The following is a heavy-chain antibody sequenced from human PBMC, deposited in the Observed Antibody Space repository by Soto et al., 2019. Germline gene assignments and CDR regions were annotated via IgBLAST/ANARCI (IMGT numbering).Heavy chain of an antibody. J-gene: IGHJ6*03. D-gene: IGHD2-15*01. V-gene: IGHV3-66*01. CDR2: VYSGGST. CDR1: GFTVSSNY. Sequence: DVQLVESGGGLVQPGGSLRLSCAASGFTVSSNYMSWVRQAPGKGLEWVSLVYSGGSTYYADSVKGRFTISRDNSKNTLYLQMNSLRAEDTAVYYCARDGRYCSGGSCYYYYYYMDAWGKGTTVTVSS. CDR3: ARDGRYCSGGSCYYYYYYMDA.